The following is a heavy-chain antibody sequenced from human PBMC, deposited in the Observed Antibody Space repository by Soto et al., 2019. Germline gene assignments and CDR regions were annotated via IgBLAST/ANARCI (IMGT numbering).Heavy chain of an antibody. CDR1: GPTFIAYY. V-gene: IGHV1-2*02. Sequence: QLVQSGAEVKKPGASVRVSCKTSGPTFIAYYIHWVRQAPGQGLEWLGWIDPKSGGTTYEKKFLGRVPMTRDTSINTAYMDLNRLTSDDTAVYYCARVSVDVPEWGQGTLITVSS. J-gene: IGHJ4*02. CDR2: IDPKSGGT. CDR3: ARVSVDVPE. D-gene: IGHD5-12*01.